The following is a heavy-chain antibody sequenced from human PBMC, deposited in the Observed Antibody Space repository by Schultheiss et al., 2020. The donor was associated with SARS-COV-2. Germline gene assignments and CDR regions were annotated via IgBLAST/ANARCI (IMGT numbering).Heavy chain of an antibody. CDR3: ARGAHFFYYYLDV. Sequence: ASVKVSCEASGYTFDIYALTWVRQAPGQGLEWMGWISTYYGGTDYAQKFQGRLTITTDLSTRTASMDLKNLRFDDTAVYYCARGAHFFYYYLDVWGKGTTVTVSS. V-gene: IGHV1-18*01. J-gene: IGHJ6*03. CDR1: GYTFDIYA. CDR2: ISTYYGGT.